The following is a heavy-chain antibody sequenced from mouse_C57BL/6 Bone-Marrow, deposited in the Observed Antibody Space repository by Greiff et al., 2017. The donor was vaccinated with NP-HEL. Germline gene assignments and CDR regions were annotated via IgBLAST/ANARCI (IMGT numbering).Heavy chain of an antibody. J-gene: IGHJ1*03. Sequence: QVQLQQSGAELARPGASVKLSCKASGYTFTSYGISWVKQRTGQGLEWIGEIYPRSGNTYYNEKFKGKATLTADKSSSTAYMELRSLTSEDSAVYFCARESSPHWYFDVWSTGTTVTVSS. CDR2: IYPRSGNT. CDR3: ARESSPHWYFDV. V-gene: IGHV1-81*01. CDR1: GYTFTSYG. D-gene: IGHD1-1*01.